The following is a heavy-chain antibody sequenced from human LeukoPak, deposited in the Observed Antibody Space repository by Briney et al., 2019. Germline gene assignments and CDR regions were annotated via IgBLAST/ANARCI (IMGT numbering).Heavy chain of an antibody. CDR3: ARKWVLGASTPYNWFDP. CDR2: IYYSGST. Sequence: SETLSLTCTVSGGSISSSSYYWGWIRQPPGKGLEWIGSIYYSGSTYYNPSLKSRVTISVDTSKNQFSLKLSSVTAADTAVYYCARKWVLGASTPYNWFDPWGQGTLVTVSS. V-gene: IGHV4-39*01. D-gene: IGHD1-26*01. CDR1: GGSISSSSYY. J-gene: IGHJ5*02.